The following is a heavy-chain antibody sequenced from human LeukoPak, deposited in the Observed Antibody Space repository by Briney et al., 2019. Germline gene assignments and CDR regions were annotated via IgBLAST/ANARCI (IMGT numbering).Heavy chain of an antibody. CDR3: AKDHRRQIQLWPDYFDY. D-gene: IGHD5-18*01. V-gene: IGHV3-30*18. CDR2: ISYDGSNK. CDR1: GFTFSSYG. Sequence: PGRSLRLSCAASGFTFSSYGMHWVRQAPGKGLEWVAVISYDGSNKYYADSVKGRFTISRDNSKNTLYLQMNSLRAEDTAVCYCAKDHRRQIQLWPDYFDYWGQGTLVTVSS. J-gene: IGHJ4*02.